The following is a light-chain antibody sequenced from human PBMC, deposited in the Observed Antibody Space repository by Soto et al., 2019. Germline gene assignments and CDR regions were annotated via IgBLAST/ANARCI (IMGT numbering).Light chain of an antibody. V-gene: IGKV1-17*01. CDR2: AAS. CDR1: QGIRSD. Sequence: IQMTQSPSSLSASVGDRVTITCRASQGIRSDLAWYQQKPGKATKLLIYAASSLQSGVPSRFSGSGSGTEFLLTISSLQADYFATYYCQQYNSYRTFGQGTKVDIK. J-gene: IGKJ1*01. CDR3: QQYNSYRT.